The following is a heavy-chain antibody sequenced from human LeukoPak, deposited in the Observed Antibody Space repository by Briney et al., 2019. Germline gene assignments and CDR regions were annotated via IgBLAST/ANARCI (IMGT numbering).Heavy chain of an antibody. CDR1: GYTFSNYS. CDR3: VRVEGSVVPFEGDF. J-gene: IGHJ4*02. V-gene: IGHV1-18*01. CDR2: ISASNGNT. Sequence: ASVKVSCKASGYTFSNYSISWVRQAPGQGLEWMGWISASNGNTEFAQKFQGRVTMTTDTSTSTAYMELRSLRSDDTAVYFCVRVEGSVVPFEGDFWGPGTLVTVSS. D-gene: IGHD2-21*01.